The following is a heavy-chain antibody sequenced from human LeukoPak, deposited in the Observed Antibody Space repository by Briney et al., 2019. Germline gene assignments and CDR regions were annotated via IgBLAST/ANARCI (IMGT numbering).Heavy chain of an antibody. V-gene: IGHV5-51*01. CDR2: VYPGDSDT. J-gene: IGHJ4*02. CDR3: ARRVDSYWFFDY. CDR1: GYSFTNYY. Sequence: GESLKISCKAPGYSFTNYYIAWVRQMPGKGLEWMGIVYPGDSDTRYIPSFQGQVTISADKSINTAYLQWSSLKASDTAMYYCARRVDSYWFFDYWGQGTLVTVSS. D-gene: IGHD1-26*01.